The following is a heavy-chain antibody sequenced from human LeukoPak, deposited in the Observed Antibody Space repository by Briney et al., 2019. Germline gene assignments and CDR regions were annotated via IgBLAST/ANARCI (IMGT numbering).Heavy chain of an antibody. Sequence: PGGSLRLSCAASGFIFRNYAMSWVRQAPGKGLEWVSAITGSGDTTYYADSVKGRFTISRDNSKNTLYVEMNTLRAEDTAVYYCAKWGDYDILTGYYASDFWGQGTLDTVSS. D-gene: IGHD3-9*01. CDR2: ITGSGDTT. J-gene: IGHJ4*02. CDR1: GFIFRNYA. V-gene: IGHV3-23*01. CDR3: AKWGDYDILTGYYASDF.